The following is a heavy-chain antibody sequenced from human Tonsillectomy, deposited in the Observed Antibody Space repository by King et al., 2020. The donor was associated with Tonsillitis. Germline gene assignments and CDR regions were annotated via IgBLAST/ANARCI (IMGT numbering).Heavy chain of an antibody. D-gene: IGHD5-18*01. CDR3: AKVVSTAMVYYFDY. CDR1: GFTFSSSA. J-gene: IGHJ4*02. CDR2: ISGSGGNT. Sequence: VQLVESGGGLVQPGGSLRLSCAASGFTFSSSAMAWVRQAPGKGLEWVSGISGSGGNTYYADSVKGRFTISRDTSKNKLYLQMNILGAEDTALYYCAKVVSTAMVYYFDYWGLGTLVTVSS. V-gene: IGHV3-23*04.